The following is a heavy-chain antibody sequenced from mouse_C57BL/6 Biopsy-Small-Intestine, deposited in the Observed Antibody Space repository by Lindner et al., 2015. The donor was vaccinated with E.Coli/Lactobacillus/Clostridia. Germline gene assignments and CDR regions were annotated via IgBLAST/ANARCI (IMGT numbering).Heavy chain of an antibody. D-gene: IGHD2-12*01. J-gene: IGHJ2*01. Sequence: VQLQESGGGLVKPGGSLKLSFAASGFTFSDYGMHWVRQAPEKGLEWVAFISSGSSTIYYADTVKGRFTISRDNAKNTLFLQMTSLRSEDTAMYYCAREGLYAFDYWGQGTTLTVSS. CDR2: ISSGSSTI. CDR3: AREGLYAFDY. CDR1: GFTFSDYG. V-gene: IGHV5-17*01.